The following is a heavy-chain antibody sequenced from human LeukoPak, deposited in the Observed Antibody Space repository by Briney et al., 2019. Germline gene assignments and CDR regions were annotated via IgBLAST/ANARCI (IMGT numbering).Heavy chain of an antibody. Sequence: SETLSLTCTVSGGSISSGGYYWSWIRQHPGKGLERIGYIYYSGSTYYNPSLKSRVTISVDTSKNQFSLKLSSVTAADTAVYYCARVGYSGYDSNYFDYWGQGTLVTVSS. J-gene: IGHJ4*02. CDR1: GGSISSGGYY. CDR2: IYYSGST. CDR3: ARVGYSGYDSNYFDY. D-gene: IGHD5-12*01. V-gene: IGHV4-31*03.